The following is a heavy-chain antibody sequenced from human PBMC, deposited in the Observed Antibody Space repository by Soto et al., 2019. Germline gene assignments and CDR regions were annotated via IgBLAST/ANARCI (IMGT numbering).Heavy chain of an antibody. CDR2: ISGYNGFT. CDR1: GYNFNTYG. D-gene: IGHD3-22*01. CDR3: ARDRDYSHTDADIDY. J-gene: IGHJ4*02. V-gene: IGHV1-18*01. Sequence: QVQLVQSGAEVRRPGTSVRISCTTSGYNFNTYGIIWVRQVPGEGLEWMGWISGYNGFTKYAQSLEDRVTSSTDMSTSTAFLELRNLRSGDTALYFCARDRDYSHTDADIDYWGQGTLVTVSS.